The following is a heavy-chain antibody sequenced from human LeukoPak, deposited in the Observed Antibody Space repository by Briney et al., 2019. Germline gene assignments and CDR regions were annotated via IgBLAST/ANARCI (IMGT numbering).Heavy chain of an antibody. Sequence: PGGSLRLSCAASGFTFSSYSMNWVRQAPGKGLEWVSSISSSSSYIYYADSVKGRFTISRDNAKNSLYLQMNSLRAEDTAVYYCARADYDYVWGSYRPYYVDYWGQGTLVTVSS. V-gene: IGHV3-21*01. CDR3: ARADYDYVWGSYRPYYVDY. CDR1: GFTFSSYS. CDR2: ISSSSSYI. J-gene: IGHJ4*02. D-gene: IGHD3-16*02.